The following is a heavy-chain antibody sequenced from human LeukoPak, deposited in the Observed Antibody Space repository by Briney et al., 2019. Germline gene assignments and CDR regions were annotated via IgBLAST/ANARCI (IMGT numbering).Heavy chain of an antibody. CDR3: ARTHSSGWYEAYYYYGMDV. D-gene: IGHD6-19*01. Sequence: GGSLRLSCAASGFTFSSYSMIWVRQAPGKGLEWVSSISSSSSYIYYADSVKGRFTISRDNAKNSLYLQMNSLRAEDTAVYYCARTHSSGWYEAYYYYGMDVWGQGTTVTVSS. V-gene: IGHV3-21*01. CDR1: GFTFSSYS. CDR2: ISSSSSYI. J-gene: IGHJ6*02.